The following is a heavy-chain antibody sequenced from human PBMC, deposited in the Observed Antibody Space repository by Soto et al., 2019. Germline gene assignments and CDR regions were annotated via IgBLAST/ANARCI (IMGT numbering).Heavy chain of an antibody. J-gene: IGHJ5*02. CDR1: GYTFTNFA. V-gene: IGHV1-3*01. CDR3: ARDSYGFNWFDP. CDR2: INGGNGYT. D-gene: IGHD5-18*01. Sequence: ASVKVSCKASGYTFTNFAIHWVRQVPGERLEWLGWINGGNGYTKYSQRLQGRITITRDTSATTSYMELRSLTPEDTALYYCARDSYGFNWFDPWGQGTLVTVSS.